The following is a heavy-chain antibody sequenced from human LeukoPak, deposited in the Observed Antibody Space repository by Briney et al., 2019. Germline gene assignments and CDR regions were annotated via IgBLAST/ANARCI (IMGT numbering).Heavy chain of an antibody. V-gene: IGHV3-23*01. CDR1: GFTFSSYE. Sequence: GGSLRLSCAASGFTFSSYEMNWVRQAPGKGLEWVSGISGSGDSTYYANSVKGRFTISRDNSKNTLYLQMNSLRAEDTAVYYCAKRREFAFDIWGQGTMVTVCS. CDR2: ISGSGDST. CDR3: AKRREFAFDI. J-gene: IGHJ3*02.